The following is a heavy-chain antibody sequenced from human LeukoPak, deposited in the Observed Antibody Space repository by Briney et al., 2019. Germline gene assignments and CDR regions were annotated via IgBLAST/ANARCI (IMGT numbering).Heavy chain of an antibody. Sequence: ASVKVSCKASGGTFSSYAISWVRQAPGQGLEWMGRIIPIFGTANYAQKFQGRVTITTDESTSTAYMELSSLRSEDTAVYYCAGDGVAAAGYYYYYMDVWGKGTTVTVSS. CDR1: GGTFSSYA. CDR3: AGDGVAAAGYYYYYMDV. D-gene: IGHD6-13*01. J-gene: IGHJ6*03. CDR2: IIPIFGTA. V-gene: IGHV1-69*05.